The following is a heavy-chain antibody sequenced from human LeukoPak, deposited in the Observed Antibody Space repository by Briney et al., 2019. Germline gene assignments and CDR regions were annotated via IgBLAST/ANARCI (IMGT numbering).Heavy chain of an antibody. D-gene: IGHD4-23*01. J-gene: IGHJ2*01. Sequence: SETLSLTCTVSGGSISSYYWSWIRQPPGKGLEWIGSIYYSGSANYNPSLKSRVTISVDTSKNQFSLKLSSVTAADTAVYYCARKFPDNGGNSPLYWYFDLWGRGTLVTVSS. CDR2: IYYSGSA. V-gene: IGHV4-59*01. CDR1: GGSISSYY. CDR3: ARKFPDNGGNSPLYWYFDL.